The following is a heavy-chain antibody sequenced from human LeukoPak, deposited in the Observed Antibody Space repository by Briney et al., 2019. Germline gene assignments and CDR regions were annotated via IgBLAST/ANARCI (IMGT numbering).Heavy chain of an antibody. V-gene: IGHV1-8*03. J-gene: IGHJ5*02. CDR1: GYTFTSYD. D-gene: IGHD6-13*01. CDR3: ARVRSSSRTQHRNWFDP. Sequence: ASVKVSCKASGYTFTSYDINWVRQATGQGFEGMGWMNPNSGNTGYAQKFQGRVTITRNSSISTAYMELSSLRSEDTAVYYCARVRSSSRTQHRNWFDPWGQGTLVTVSS. CDR2: MNPNSGNT.